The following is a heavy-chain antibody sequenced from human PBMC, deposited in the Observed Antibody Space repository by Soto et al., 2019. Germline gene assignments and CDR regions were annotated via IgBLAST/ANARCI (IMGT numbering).Heavy chain of an antibody. CDR2: IWNDGTKT. CDR3: VRGIPSQYSSNWIYWYFDL. V-gene: IGHV3-33*01. D-gene: IGHD6-13*01. CDR1: GFVYSTYA. J-gene: IGHJ2*01. Sequence: VQLVESGGGVVHPGRSLRLSCAASGFVYSTYAMHWVRLSPGEGLEWVALIWNDGTKTYYVDSVKGRFTISRDNSQNTLNLQLDSLRVEDTAVYFCVRGIPSQYSSNWIYWYFDLCGRGNQVTVSS.